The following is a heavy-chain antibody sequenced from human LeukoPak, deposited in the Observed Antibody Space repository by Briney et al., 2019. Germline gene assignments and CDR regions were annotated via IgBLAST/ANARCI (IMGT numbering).Heavy chain of an antibody. CDR3: ARGVGPYYYYYYMDV. CDR2: IYYSGST. Sequence: SEALSLTCKVSGVSITTYYWSWIRQPPGKGLEWIGYIYYSGSTNYNPSLKSRVTISVDTSKNQFSLKLSSVTAADTAVYYCARGVGPYYYYYYMDVWGKGTTVTISS. J-gene: IGHJ6*03. CDR1: GVSITTYY. V-gene: IGHV4-59*01.